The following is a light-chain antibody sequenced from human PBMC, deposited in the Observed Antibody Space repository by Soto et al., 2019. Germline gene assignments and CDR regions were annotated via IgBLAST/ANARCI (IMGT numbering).Light chain of an antibody. CDR3: QQSYNAPQT. Sequence: QLTQSPSSLSAAGGDRVTISCRASQNIGTFLNWYQQKLGKAPKLLIYITSHLQSGVPSRFSGSGSGTDFTLTISSLQPEDFANYYCQQSYNAPQTFGQGTKVEV. J-gene: IGKJ1*01. V-gene: IGKV1-39*01. CDR1: QNIGTF. CDR2: ITS.